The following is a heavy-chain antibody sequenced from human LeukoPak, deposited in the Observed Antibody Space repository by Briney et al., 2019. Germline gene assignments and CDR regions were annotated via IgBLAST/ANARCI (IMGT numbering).Heavy chain of an antibody. Sequence: GGSLRLSCAASGFTFSNYAMSWVRQAPGKGLEWVAVISYDGSNKYYADSVKGRFTISRDNSKNTLYLQMNSLRAEDTAVYYCARDPKYFDWPSYYFDYWGQGTLVTVSS. J-gene: IGHJ4*02. D-gene: IGHD3-9*01. CDR1: GFTFSNYA. V-gene: IGHV3-30-3*01. CDR2: ISYDGSNK. CDR3: ARDPKYFDWPSYYFDY.